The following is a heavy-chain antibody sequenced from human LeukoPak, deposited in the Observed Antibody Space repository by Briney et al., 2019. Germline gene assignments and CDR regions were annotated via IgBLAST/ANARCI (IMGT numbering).Heavy chain of an antibody. CDR1: GGTFSSYA. CDR2: IIPIFGTT. J-gene: IGHJ4*02. D-gene: IGHD6-13*01. V-gene: IGHV1-69*13. CDR3: ARSYSSSWYSYFDY. Sequence: SVKVSCKASGGTFSSYAISWVRQAPGQGLEWMGGIIPIFGTTNYAQKFQGRVTITADESTSTAYMEVSSLRSEDTAVYYCARSYSSSWYSYFDYWGRGTLVTVSS.